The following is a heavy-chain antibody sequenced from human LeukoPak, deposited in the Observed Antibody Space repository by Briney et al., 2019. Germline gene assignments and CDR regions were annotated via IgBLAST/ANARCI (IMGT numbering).Heavy chain of an antibody. CDR3: ARGRDGYNFLNRGEYYYFDY. V-gene: IGHV4-4*08. CDR1: GGSISSYY. CDR2: FYTSGST. Sequence: SETLSLTCTVSGGSISSYYWSWIRQPPGKGLEWIGRFYTSGSTNYNPSLKSRVTISVDTSKNQFSLKLSSVTAADTAVYYCARGRDGYNFLNRGEYYYFDYWGQGTLVTVSS. J-gene: IGHJ4*02. D-gene: IGHD5-24*01.